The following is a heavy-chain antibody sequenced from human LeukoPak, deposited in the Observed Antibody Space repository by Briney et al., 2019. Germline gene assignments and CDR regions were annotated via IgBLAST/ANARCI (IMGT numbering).Heavy chain of an antibody. V-gene: IGHV4-39*01. CDR2: IYYSGST. J-gene: IGHJ4*02. CDR1: GGSISSSSYY. D-gene: IGHD3-10*01. Sequence: SETLSLTCTVSGGSISSSSYYWGWIRQPPGKGLEWIGSIYYSGSTYYNPSLKSRVTISVDTPKNQFSLKLSSVTAADTAVYYCARLDAAGTIYGSGSSFDYWGQGTLVTVSS. CDR3: ARLDAAGTIYGSGSSFDY.